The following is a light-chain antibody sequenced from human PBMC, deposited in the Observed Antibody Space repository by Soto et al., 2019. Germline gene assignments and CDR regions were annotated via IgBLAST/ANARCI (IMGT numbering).Light chain of an antibody. CDR2: SNN. CDR1: FSNIATNT. CDR3: AACDDSQNGVV. J-gene: IGLJ2*01. Sequence: QSVLTQPPSASGTPGQWVTISCSGSFSNIATNTVNCYQQLPGTAPKLLIYSNNLRPSGVPDRFSSSKSGTSASLAISGLQSEDEADYYCAACDDSQNGVVFGGGTKLTVL. V-gene: IGLV1-44*01.